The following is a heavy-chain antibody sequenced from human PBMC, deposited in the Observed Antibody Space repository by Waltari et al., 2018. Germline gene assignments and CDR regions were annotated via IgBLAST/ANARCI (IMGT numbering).Heavy chain of an antibody. CDR2: IYYSGST. D-gene: IGHD6-13*01. CDR3: ARGIAAAAYYFDY. J-gene: IGHJ4*02. CDR1: GGSISSYY. Sequence: QVQLQESGPGLVKPSETLSLTCTVSGGSISSYYWSWIRQPPGKGLEWIVYIYYSGSTNYNPSLKSRVTISVDTSKNQFSLKLSSVTAADTAVYYCARGIAAAAYYFDYWGQGTLVTVSS. V-gene: IGHV4-59*01.